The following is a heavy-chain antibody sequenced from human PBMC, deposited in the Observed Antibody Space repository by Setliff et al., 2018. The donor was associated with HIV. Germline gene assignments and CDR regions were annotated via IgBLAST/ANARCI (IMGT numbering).Heavy chain of an antibody. CDR1: GFTFNTYA. Sequence: GGSLRLSCAASGFTFNTYAMSWVRRAPGKGLEWVSVISGSGGSTFYADSVKGRFTISRDNSKNTLYLQMNRLRVEDTAVYYCAKEGISGGAYPPYYFDCWGHGTLVTVSS. V-gene: IGHV3-23*01. CDR3: AKEGISGGAYPPYYFDC. CDR2: ISGSGGST. D-gene: IGHD2-15*01. J-gene: IGHJ4*01.